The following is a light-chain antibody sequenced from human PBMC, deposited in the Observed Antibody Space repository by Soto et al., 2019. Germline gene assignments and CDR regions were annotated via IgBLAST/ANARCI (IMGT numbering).Light chain of an antibody. J-gene: IGLJ1*01. CDR2: EVT. CDR3: RSYAGSSTFEV. CDR1: SSDVGSYNL. V-gene: IGLV2-23*02. Sequence: QSALTQPASVSGSPGQSITISCTGTSSDVGSYNLVSWYQQHPGKAPKLMIYEVTKRPSGVSNRFSGSKSGNTASLTISGLQAEDEADYYCRSYAGSSTFEVFGTGPKVTVL.